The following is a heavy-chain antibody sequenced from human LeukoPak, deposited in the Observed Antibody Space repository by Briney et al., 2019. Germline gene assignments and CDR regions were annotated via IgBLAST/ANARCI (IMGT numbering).Heavy chain of an antibody. CDR1: GGSFSGYY. CDR3: ARGGAGHSSGWYASYY. CDR2: INHSGST. D-gene: IGHD6-19*01. J-gene: IGHJ4*02. Sequence: PSETLSLTCAVYGGSFSGYYWSWIRQPPGKGLEWIGEINHSGSTDYNPSLKSRVTISVDTSKNQFSLKLSSVTAADTAVYYCARGGAGHSSGWYASYYWGQGTLVTVSS. V-gene: IGHV4-34*01.